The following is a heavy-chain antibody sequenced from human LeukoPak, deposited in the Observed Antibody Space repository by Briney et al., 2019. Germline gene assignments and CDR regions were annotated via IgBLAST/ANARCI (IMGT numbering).Heavy chain of an antibody. Sequence: PSETLSLTCTVSGGSISSYYWSWIRQPAGKGLEWIGRIYTSGSTNYNPSLKSRVTMSVDMSKNQFSLKLSSVTAADTAVYYCARQNYDILTGYYMDVWGKGTTVTVSS. V-gene: IGHV4-4*07. CDR1: GGSISSYY. D-gene: IGHD3-9*01. CDR2: IYTSGST. J-gene: IGHJ6*03. CDR3: ARQNYDILTGYYMDV.